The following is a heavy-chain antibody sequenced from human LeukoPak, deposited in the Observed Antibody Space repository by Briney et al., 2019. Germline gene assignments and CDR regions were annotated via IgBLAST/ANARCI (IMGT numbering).Heavy chain of an antibody. CDR1: GGSISTTTNS. D-gene: IGHD6-13*01. Sequence: SETLSLTCNVSGGSISTTTNSWGWAWIRQRPTKGLEWIGSIYYGGSPYYTSSLKSRVTISVDTSKNQFSLKLASLTAADTAVYYCARYDSSSWSSYYFDYWGQGTLVTVSS. V-gene: IGHV4-39*01. CDR2: IYYGGSP. J-gene: IGHJ4*02. CDR3: ARYDSSSWSSYYFDY.